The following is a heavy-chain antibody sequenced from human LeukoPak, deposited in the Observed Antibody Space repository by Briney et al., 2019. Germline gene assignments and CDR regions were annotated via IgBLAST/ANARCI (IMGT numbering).Heavy chain of an antibody. V-gene: IGHV1-3*01. CDR1: GYTFTNYA. CDR3: ARSYSGYDYWGYYFDY. CDR2: INAGNGNT. Sequence: GASVKVSCKASGYTFTNYAMHWVRQAPEQRLEWMGWINAGNGNTKYSQKFQGRVTITRDTSASTAYMALSSLRSEDTAVYYCARSYSGYDYWGYYFDYWGQGTLVTVSS. J-gene: IGHJ4*02. D-gene: IGHD5-12*01.